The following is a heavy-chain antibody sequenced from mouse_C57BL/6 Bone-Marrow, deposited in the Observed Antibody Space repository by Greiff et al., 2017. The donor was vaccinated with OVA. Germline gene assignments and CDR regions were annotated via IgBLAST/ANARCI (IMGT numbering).Heavy chain of an antibody. Sequence: EVHLVQSEAGLVQPGTSMKLSCTASGFTFSDYYMAWVRQVPEKGLEWVANINPDGSSTYYLDSLKSRFIISRDNAKNLLYLQMSSLKSEDTATYYCARDGRGYAMDYWGQGTSVTVSS. CDR1: GFTFSDYY. V-gene: IGHV5-16*01. CDR2: INPDGSST. CDR3: ARDGRGYAMDY. J-gene: IGHJ4*01.